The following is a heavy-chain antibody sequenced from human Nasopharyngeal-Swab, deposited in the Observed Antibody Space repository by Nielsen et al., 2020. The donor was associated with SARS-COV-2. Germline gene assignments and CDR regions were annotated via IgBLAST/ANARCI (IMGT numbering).Heavy chain of an antibody. J-gene: IGHJ6*02. Sequence: SLKISCAASGFTFDDYAMHWVRQAPGKGLEWVSGISWNSGSIGYADSVKGRSTISRDNAKNSLYLQMNSLRAEDMALYYCAKGNSNYYYYYGMDVWGQGTTVTVSS. CDR1: GFTFDDYA. CDR2: ISWNSGSI. CDR3: AKGNSNYYYYYGMDV. D-gene: IGHD4-11*01. V-gene: IGHV3-9*03.